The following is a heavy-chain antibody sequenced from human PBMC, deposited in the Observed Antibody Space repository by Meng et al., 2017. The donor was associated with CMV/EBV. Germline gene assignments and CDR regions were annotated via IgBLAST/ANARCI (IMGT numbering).Heavy chain of an antibody. Sequence: GGSLRLSCAASGFTFSSYAMSWVRQAPGKGLEWVSVIYSGGSSTYYADSVKGRFTISRDNSKNTLYLQMNSLRAEDTAVYYCAKMMGIVGATTTYYYYGMDVWGQGTTVTVSS. CDR1: GFTFSSYA. D-gene: IGHD1-26*01. V-gene: IGHV3-23*03. J-gene: IGHJ6*02. CDR2: IYSGGSST. CDR3: AKMMGIVGATTTYYYYGMDV.